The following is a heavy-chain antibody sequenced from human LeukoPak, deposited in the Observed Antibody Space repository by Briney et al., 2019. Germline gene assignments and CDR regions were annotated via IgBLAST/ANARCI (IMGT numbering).Heavy chain of an antibody. CDR3: VREARDYLGSGSSYSH. CDR2: INPRSGGM. CDR1: GYPFTNYF. Sequence: ASVKVSCKASGYPFTNYFLHWVRQAPGQGLEWMGWINPRSGGMNYAQKFQDRVIMTRDTSITTAYMELSRLRDDDTAIFYCVREARDYLGSGSSYSHWGQGTLVTVSS. D-gene: IGHD3-10*01. V-gene: IGHV1-2*02. J-gene: IGHJ4*02.